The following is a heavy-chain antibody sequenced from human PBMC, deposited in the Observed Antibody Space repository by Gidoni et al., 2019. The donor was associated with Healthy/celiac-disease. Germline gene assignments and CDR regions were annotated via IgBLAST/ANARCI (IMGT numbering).Heavy chain of an antibody. CDR1: GGSISSSSYY. CDR2: IYYSGST. Sequence: QLQLQESGPGLVKPSETLSLTCTVSGGSISSSSYYWGWIRQPPGKGLEWIGSIYYSGSTYYNPSLKSRVTISVETSKNQFSLKLSSVTAADTAVYYCARHTTSSGWYGDAFDIWGQGTMVTVSS. CDR3: ARHTTSSGWYGDAFDI. V-gene: IGHV4-39*01. J-gene: IGHJ3*02. D-gene: IGHD6-19*01.